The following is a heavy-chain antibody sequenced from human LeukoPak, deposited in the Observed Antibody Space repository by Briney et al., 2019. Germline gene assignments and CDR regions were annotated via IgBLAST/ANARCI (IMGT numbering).Heavy chain of an antibody. CDR2: VSSGFHA. Sequence: GGSLRLSCTASGFTLGSHDMHWVRRIPGQGLEWVAAVSSGFHAFFADSVQGRFTVSREDARNSLYLQMNSLRAGDTAVYNCVREARGYHYTYFDYWGQGTLVTVSS. J-gene: IGHJ4*02. D-gene: IGHD5-18*01. V-gene: IGHV3-13*01. CDR3: VREARGYHYTYFDY. CDR1: GFTLGSHD.